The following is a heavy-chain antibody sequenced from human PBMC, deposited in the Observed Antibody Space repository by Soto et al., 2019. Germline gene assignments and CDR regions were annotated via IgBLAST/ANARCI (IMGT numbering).Heavy chain of an antibody. CDR3: AKGSATSRPYYFDY. J-gene: IGHJ4*02. CDR1: GFTFSSYA. V-gene: IGHV3-23*01. Sequence: SGGSLRLSCVASGFTFSSYAMSWVRQAPGKGLEWVSAITGDGADTFHADSVRGRLTISRDNSRNTLYLQMDSLRAEDTALYYCAKGSATSRPYYFDYWGQGTLVTVSS. CDR2: ITGDGADT.